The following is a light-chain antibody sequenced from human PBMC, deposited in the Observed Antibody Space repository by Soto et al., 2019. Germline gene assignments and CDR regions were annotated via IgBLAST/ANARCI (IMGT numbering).Light chain of an antibody. V-gene: IGLV2-14*01. CDR3: GSYTSSDTPYV. CDR1: SSDVGGYKY. Sequence: QSALTQPASVSGSPGQSITISCTGTSSDVGGYKYVSWYQQHPDKAPKLIIYVVRNRPSGVSNRFSGSKSGNTASLTISGIQAEDEADDYCGSYTSSDTPYVFGTGTKLTVL. CDR2: VVR. J-gene: IGLJ1*01.